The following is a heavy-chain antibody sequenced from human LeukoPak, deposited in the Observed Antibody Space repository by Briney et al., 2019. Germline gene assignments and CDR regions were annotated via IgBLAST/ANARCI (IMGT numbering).Heavy chain of an antibody. Sequence: SVKVSCKASGGTVSSYALSWVLQAPGHGLEGMGGSIPIFGTAKYAQKLKGRVTVTAEESMSTAYMELSSLRSEDTAVYYFARDYYDFWSGYYTGPLNWFDPWGQGTLVTVSS. D-gene: IGHD3-3*01. CDR1: GGTVSSYA. CDR3: ARDYYDFWSGYYTGPLNWFDP. V-gene: IGHV1-69*13. J-gene: IGHJ5*02. CDR2: SIPIFGTA.